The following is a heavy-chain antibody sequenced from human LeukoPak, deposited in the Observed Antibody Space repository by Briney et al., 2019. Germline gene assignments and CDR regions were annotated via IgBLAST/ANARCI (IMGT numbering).Heavy chain of an antibody. CDR1: GGSFSGYY. J-gene: IGHJ6*03. Sequence: SETLSLTCAVYGGSFSGYYWSWIRQPPGKGLEWIGEINHSGSTNYNPSLKSRVTISVDTSKNQFSLKLSSVPAADTAVYYCARGRCTSAYDFWSGSYSRSCYYYMDVWGKGTTVTVSS. V-gene: IGHV4-34*01. D-gene: IGHD3-3*01. CDR3: ARGRCTSAYDFWSGSYSRSCYYYMDV. CDR2: INHSGST.